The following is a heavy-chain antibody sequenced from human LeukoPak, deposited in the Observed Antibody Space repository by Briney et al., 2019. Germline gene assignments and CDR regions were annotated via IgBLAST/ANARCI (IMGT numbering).Heavy chain of an antibody. CDR2: IYSRDVT. CDR1: GFSVSSNS. CDR3: ARVLAAIALRDYHYVDV. J-gene: IGHJ6*03. Sequence: GGSLRLSCAASGFSVSSNSMSWVRQAPGKGLECVSIIYSRDVTSYADSVRDRFTISRDSDKNTLFLQMDSLRSDDTAVYYCARVLAAIALRDYHYVDVWGKGTTVTVSS. V-gene: IGHV3-53*01. D-gene: IGHD6-19*01.